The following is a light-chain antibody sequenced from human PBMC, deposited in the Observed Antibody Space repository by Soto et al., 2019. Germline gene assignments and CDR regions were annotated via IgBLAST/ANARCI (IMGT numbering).Light chain of an antibody. CDR1: QNIDNSF. V-gene: IGKV3-20*01. Sequence: EIVLTQSPGTLSLSPGERATLSCRASQNIDNSFLAWYQQKPGQAPRFLIYVASTRATGIPARFSGSGSGTDFTLAIRRLEPEDFAVYYCHQFGYSPRTFGQGTKVDIK. CDR2: VAS. CDR3: HQFGYSPRT. J-gene: IGKJ1*01.